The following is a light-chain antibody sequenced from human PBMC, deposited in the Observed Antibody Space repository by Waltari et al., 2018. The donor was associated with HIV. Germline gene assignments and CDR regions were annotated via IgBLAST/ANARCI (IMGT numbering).Light chain of an antibody. CDR2: EVT. J-gene: IGLJ2*01. V-gene: IGLV2-14*01. CDR1: RNDIGTYKY. CDR3: SSYTSSTTVR. Sequence: QSALTQPASVSGSPGQSITISCTGSRNDIGTYKYVSWYQQHPGKAPKVLIYEVTNRPSGVSDRFSGAKSGNTASLVISGLQTDDEADYYCSSYTSSTTVRFGGGTKLTVL.